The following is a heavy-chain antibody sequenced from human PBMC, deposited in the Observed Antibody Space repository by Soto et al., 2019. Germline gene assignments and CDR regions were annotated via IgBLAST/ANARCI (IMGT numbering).Heavy chain of an antibody. D-gene: IGHD6-25*01. J-gene: IGHJ6*02. V-gene: IGHV5-51*01. CDR2: MYPGTSDI. CDR1: GYRFSNLW. Sequence: VESLKISCKGSGYRFSNLWLCWVRQMPGKGLECIGVMYPGTSDIRYSPSFQGQVTISADNSISTAYLHWNSLKASDTALYYCATQRDFYYGMDVWGQGTTVTVSS. CDR3: ATQRDFYYGMDV.